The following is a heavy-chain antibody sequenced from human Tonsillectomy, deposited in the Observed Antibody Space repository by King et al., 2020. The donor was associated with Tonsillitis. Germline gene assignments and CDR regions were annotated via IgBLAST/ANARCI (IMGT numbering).Heavy chain of an antibody. V-gene: IGHV4-59*01. Sequence: VQLQESGPGLVKPSETLSLTCTVSGGSITNYYWTWIRQPPGKGLEWIGYIYYSGSTRYNPSLKSRVTILVDTSKNQFSLKLNSVTAADTAVYFCARIFPSGWSDYWGQGTLVSVSS. J-gene: IGHJ4*02. CDR2: IYYSGST. CDR3: ARIFPSGWSDY. CDR1: GGSITNYY. D-gene: IGHD6-19*01.